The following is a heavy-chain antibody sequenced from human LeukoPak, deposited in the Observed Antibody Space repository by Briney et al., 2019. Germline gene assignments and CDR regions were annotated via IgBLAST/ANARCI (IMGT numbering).Heavy chain of an antibody. CDR3: SRLTHSYYSDTSGYYPYYYMDV. Sequence: PSETLSLTCTVSAGSISSSDYYWGWIRQSPGKGLEWIGRISYSGNTYYNPSLKSRVTISVDTSKNHFSLTLSSVTAADTAVYYCSRLTHSYYSDTSGYYPYYYMDVWGEGTTVAVSS. D-gene: IGHD3-22*01. CDR1: AGSISSSDYY. CDR2: ISYSGNT. V-gene: IGHV4-39*02. J-gene: IGHJ6*03.